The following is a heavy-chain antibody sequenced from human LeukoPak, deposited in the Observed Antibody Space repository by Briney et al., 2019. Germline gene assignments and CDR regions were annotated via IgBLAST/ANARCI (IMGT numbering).Heavy chain of an antibody. D-gene: IGHD3-9*01. J-gene: IGHJ4*02. CDR3: ASWGGARVKADYDILTGYFDY. CDR2: IYYSGST. V-gene: IGHV4-59*01. CDR1: GGSISSYY. Sequence: PSETLSLTCTVSGGSISSYYWSWIRQPPGKGLEWIGYIYYSGSTNYNPSLKSRVTISVDTSKNQFSLKLSSVTAADTAVYYCASWGGARVKADYDILTGYFDYWGQGTLVTVSS.